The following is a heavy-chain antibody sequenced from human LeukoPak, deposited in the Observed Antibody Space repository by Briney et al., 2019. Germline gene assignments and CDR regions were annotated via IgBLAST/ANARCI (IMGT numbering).Heavy chain of an antibody. CDR2: IYYSGNT. D-gene: IGHD2-15*01. Sequence: SETLSLTCTVSGVSISSSNSYWGWIRQPPGKGLEWIGSIYYSGNTYYNASLKSRVSILADTSKNHFSLKLSSVTAADTAVYYCARDPRDSTPFDYWGQGTLVTVSS. J-gene: IGHJ4*02. V-gene: IGHV4-39*07. CDR1: GVSISSSNSY. CDR3: ARDPRDSTPFDY.